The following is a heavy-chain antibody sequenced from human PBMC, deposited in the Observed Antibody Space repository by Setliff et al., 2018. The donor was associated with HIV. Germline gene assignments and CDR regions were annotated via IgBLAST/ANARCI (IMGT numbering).Heavy chain of an antibody. V-gene: IGHV4-39*01. D-gene: IGHD3-3*01. CDR1: GGSISGSSDY. J-gene: IGHJ4*02. CDR3: ARHSSSGYHPYYFDY. CDR2: ILYTGSN. Sequence: SETLSLTCTVSGGSISGSSDYWGWIRQPPGKGLEWIGSILYTGSNYYNPSLKGRVTVSVYTSINQFSLKLSSVTAADTSVYYCARHSSSGYHPYYFDYWGQGTLVTVSS.